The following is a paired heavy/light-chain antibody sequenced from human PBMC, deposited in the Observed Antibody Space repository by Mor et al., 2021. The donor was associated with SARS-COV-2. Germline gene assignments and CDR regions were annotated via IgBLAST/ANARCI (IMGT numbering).Heavy chain of an antibody. CDR1: GFTFSTYS. CDR2: ISNTGSRT. Sequence: EVQLLESGGGVVQPGGSLRLSCAASGFTFSTYSMFWVRQAPGKGLEWLAAISNTGSRTYYADSVRGRLTVSRDNFNNILYLQINSLRAEDTAVYYCAKEGGIVGGGGNWGQGTLVTVSS. V-gene: IGHV3-23*01. CDR3: AKEGGIVGGGGN. D-gene: IGHD3-16*01. J-gene: IGHJ4*02.
Light chain of an antibody. V-gene: IGKV1-27*01. CDR2: TAS. CDR3: QKYNSGPPWT. J-gene: IGKJ1*01. Sequence: DIQMTQSPSSLSASVGDRVTITCRASQGISNYLAWYQQKPGKVPKLLIATASTLQSGVPTRFSGSGSGTDFTLTISSLQPEDVATYYCQKYNSGPPWTFGQGTKVEIK. CDR1: QGISNY.